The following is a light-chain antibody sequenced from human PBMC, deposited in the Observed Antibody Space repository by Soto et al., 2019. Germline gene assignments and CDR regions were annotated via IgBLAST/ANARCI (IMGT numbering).Light chain of an antibody. CDR2: YDD. CDR1: SSNIGNNA. CDR3: AAWDDTLNGPV. J-gene: IGLJ2*01. Sequence: QSVRTQPPSVSEAPRQSVTISCPGSSSNIGNNAVNWYQQLPGQAPKLLIYYDDLLASGVSDRFSGPKSGTSASLAISGLQSEDEADYYCAAWDDTLNGPVFGGGTKVTVL. V-gene: IGLV1-36*01.